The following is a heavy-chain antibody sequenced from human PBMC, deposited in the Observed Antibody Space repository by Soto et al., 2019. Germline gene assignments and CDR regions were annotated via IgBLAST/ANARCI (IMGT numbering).Heavy chain of an antibody. CDR1: GFTFSSYG. J-gene: IGHJ6*02. CDR2: ISYDGTDK. D-gene: IGHD5-18*01. CDR3: VKERYAQLWLEDYGMDV. Sequence: QVHLVESGGGVVQPGRSLRLSCAASGFTFSSYGIHWVRQAPGKGLEWVALISYDGTDKYYADSVKGRFTISRDNSKNTLYLPMSSLGPEDTAVYYCVKERYAQLWLEDYGMDVWGQGTTVTV. V-gene: IGHV3-30*18.